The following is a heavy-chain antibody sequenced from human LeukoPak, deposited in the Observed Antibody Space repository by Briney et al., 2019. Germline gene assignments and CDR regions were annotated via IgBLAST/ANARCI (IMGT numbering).Heavy chain of an antibody. CDR1: RGSISSPNYY. CDR3: ARDCYGGRWEDDSSGYGY. CDR2: IYHSGST. Sequence: KPSETLSLICSVSRGSISSPNYYWGWIRQPPGKGLEWIGSIYHSGSTYYNPSLKSRVTISVDTSKNQFSLKLSSVTAADTAVYYCARDCYGGRWEDDSSGYGYWGQGTLVTVSS. V-gene: IGHV4-39*07. D-gene: IGHD3-22*01. J-gene: IGHJ4*02.